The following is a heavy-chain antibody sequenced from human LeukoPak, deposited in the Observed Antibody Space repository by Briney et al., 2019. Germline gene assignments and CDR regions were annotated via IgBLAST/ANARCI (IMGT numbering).Heavy chain of an antibody. CDR2: ISYDGSNK. CDR1: GFTFSSYG. Sequence: PGRSLRLSCAASGFTFSSYGMHWVRHAPGKGLEWVAVISYDGSNKYYADSVKGGFTISRDNSKNTLYLQMNSLRAEDTAVYYCAKCLRRGSNYAASNWGQGTLVTVSS. V-gene: IGHV3-30*18. J-gene: IGHJ4*02. D-gene: IGHD4-11*01. CDR3: AKCLRRGSNYAASN.